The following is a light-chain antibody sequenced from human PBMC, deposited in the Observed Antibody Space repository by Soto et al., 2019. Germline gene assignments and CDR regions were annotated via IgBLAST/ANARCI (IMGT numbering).Light chain of an antibody. CDR2: AIS. V-gene: IGKV1-39*01. CDR3: QQGYSTPWT. Sequence: DIQMTQSPTSLSASXXDIVXITCLASQSGTTYVHWYQQKAGEAPKXXIYAISNLQSGVSSRFSGSGSGTDFSLTINTLQPEDFATYYCQQGYSTPWTFGQGTKVDIK. J-gene: IGKJ1*01. CDR1: QSGTTY.